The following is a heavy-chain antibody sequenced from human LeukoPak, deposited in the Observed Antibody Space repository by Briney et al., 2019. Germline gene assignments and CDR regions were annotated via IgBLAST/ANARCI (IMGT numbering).Heavy chain of an antibody. Sequence: SGGSLRLSCAASGFTFSSYGMHWVRQAPGKGLEWVAFIRYDGSNKYCADSVKGRFTISRDNSKNTLYLQMNSLRAEDTAVYYCASPDYASGAFDIWGQGTMVTVSS. CDR1: GFTFSSYG. J-gene: IGHJ3*02. CDR3: ASPDYASGAFDI. D-gene: IGHD3-10*01. V-gene: IGHV3-30*02. CDR2: IRYDGSNK.